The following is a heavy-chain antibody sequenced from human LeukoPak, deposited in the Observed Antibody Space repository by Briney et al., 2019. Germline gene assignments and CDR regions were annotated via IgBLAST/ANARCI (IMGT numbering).Heavy chain of an antibody. Sequence: SETLSLTCTVSGYSIRSGFYWGWIRQPPGKGLEWIGNIYHSGITYYTPSLKSRVTISVDTSKNQFYLKLSSVTAADTAVYYCARDLGYCSGGSCYSGWFDPWGQGTLVTVSS. V-gene: IGHV4-38-2*02. J-gene: IGHJ5*02. CDR3: ARDLGYCSGGSCYSGWFDP. CDR2: IYHSGIT. D-gene: IGHD2-15*01. CDR1: GYSIRSGFY.